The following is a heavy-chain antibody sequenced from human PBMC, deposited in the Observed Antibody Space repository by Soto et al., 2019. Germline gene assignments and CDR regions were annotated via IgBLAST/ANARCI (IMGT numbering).Heavy chain of an antibody. J-gene: IGHJ2*01. Sequence: QVQLQESGPGLVKPSQTLSLTCTVSGGSISSGGYYWSWIRQHPGKGLEWIGYIYYSGSTYYNPSLKSRVTISVDTSKTQFSLKLSSVTAADTAVYYCARQDGADGMGPRGYFDLWGRGTLVTVSS. CDR2: IYYSGST. V-gene: IGHV4-31*03. CDR1: GGSISSGGYY. D-gene: IGHD2-15*01. CDR3: ARQDGADGMGPRGYFDL.